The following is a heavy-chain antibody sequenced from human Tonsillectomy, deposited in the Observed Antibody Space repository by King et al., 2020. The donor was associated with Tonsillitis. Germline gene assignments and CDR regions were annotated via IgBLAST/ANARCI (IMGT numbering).Heavy chain of an antibody. CDR2: ITPTFGTP. J-gene: IGHJ4*02. CDR3: ARDFCCYAWGFYCHY. Sequence: VQLVQSGAEVKKPGSSVKVSCKASGGSFTIYGINWVRQAPGQGLEWMGGITPTFGTPNYAQKFQGRVTITADKSTETAYMELTTLTSEDTALYYCARDFCCYAWGFYCHYWGQGTLVTVSS. V-gene: IGHV1-69*06. D-gene: IGHD3-10*01. CDR1: GGSFTIYG.